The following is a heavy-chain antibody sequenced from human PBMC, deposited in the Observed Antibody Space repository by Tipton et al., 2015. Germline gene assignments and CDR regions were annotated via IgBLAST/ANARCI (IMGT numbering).Heavy chain of an antibody. V-gene: IGHV4-59*07. CDR3: ARLRDYGDYDAFDL. Sequence: TLSLTCTVSGGSISSYYWSWIRQSPGKGLEWIGYIYYSGNTNYNPSLKSRVTISVDTPKKQFSLKLSSVTAADTAVYFCARLRDYGDYDAFDLWGQGTKVTVS. J-gene: IGHJ3*01. D-gene: IGHD4-17*01. CDR2: IYYSGNT. CDR1: GGSISSYY.